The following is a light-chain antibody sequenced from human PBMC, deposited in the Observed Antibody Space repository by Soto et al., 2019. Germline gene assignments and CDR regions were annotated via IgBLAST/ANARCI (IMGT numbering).Light chain of an antibody. Sequence: QSALTQPASVSGSPGQSITISCTGSSSDVGDYNYVSWYQHHPGKAPKLMIYDVNNRPSEISNRFSGSKSGNTASLTISGLQAEDEADYYCSSYTSSTTPYVFGTGTKLTVL. CDR3: SSYTSSTTPYV. CDR1: SSDVGDYNY. J-gene: IGLJ1*01. V-gene: IGLV2-14*03. CDR2: DVN.